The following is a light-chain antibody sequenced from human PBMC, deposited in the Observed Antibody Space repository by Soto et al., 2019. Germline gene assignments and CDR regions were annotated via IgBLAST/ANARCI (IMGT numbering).Light chain of an antibody. CDR1: SSDVGGYNY. CDR3: SSYTSSSTSHVV. V-gene: IGLV2-14*01. CDR2: DVS. Sequence: QSALTQPASVSGSPGQSITISCTGTSSDVGGYNYVSWYQQHPGKAPNLMIYDVSNRPSGVSNRFSGXKXXXXASXTISGLQAEDEADYYCSSYTSSSTSHVVFGGGTKLTVL. J-gene: IGLJ2*01.